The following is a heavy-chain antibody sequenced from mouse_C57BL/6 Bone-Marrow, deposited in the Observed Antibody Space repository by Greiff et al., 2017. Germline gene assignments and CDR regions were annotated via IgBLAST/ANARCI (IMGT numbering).Heavy chain of an antibody. J-gene: IGHJ2*01. CDR2: IYPGDGDT. D-gene: IGHD1-1*01. CDR1: GYAFSSSW. V-gene: IGHV1-82*01. Sequence: QVQLQQSGPELVKPGASVKISCKASGYAFSSSWMNWVKQRPGKGLEWIGRIYPGDGDTNYNGKFKGKATLTADKSSSTAYMQLSSLTSADSAVYFCARSTVRSYYFDYWGQGTTLTVSS. CDR3: ARSTVRSYYFDY.